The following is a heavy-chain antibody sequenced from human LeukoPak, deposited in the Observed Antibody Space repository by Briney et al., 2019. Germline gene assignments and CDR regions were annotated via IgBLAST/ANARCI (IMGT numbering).Heavy chain of an antibody. J-gene: IGHJ4*02. D-gene: IGHD5-12*01. CDR3: AKGATWTKTPYDY. CDR1: GFTFSNYA. Sequence: GGSLRLSCAASGFTFSNYAMTWVRQAPGKGLEWVSAVSGSGAIAYYTDSVKGRFTISRDNSKNTLYLQMNSLRAEDTAVYYCAKGATWTKTPYDYWGQGTLVTVSS. CDR2: VSGSGAIA. V-gene: IGHV3-23*01.